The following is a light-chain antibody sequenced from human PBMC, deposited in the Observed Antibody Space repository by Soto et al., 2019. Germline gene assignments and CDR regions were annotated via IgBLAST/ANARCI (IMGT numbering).Light chain of an antibody. CDR1: QSVSSSY. Sequence: EIVLTQSPGTLSLSPGERATLSCRASQSVSSSYLAWYQQKPGQAPRLLIYGASSRTTGITDRFSGSGYGTDCTLTISRLEPEDVAVYYCQQYSSPRTFGQGTKLEIK. CDR2: GAS. V-gene: IGKV3-20*01. J-gene: IGKJ1*01. CDR3: QQYSSPRT.